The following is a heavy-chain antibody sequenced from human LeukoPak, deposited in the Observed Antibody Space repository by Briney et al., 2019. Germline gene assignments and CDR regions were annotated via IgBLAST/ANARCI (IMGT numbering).Heavy chain of an antibody. V-gene: IGHV1-18*01. CDR1: GYTFTKNG. J-gene: IGHJ6*03. Sequence: ASVKVSCKTSGYTFTKNGITWVRQAPGQGLEWMGWIIGNDGNTNYAQNFRGRVVMTTDTSTSTAYMEQRSLRYDNTAVYYCARVPRHNYFYYVDVWGKGTTVTVSS. CDR2: IIGNDGNT. CDR3: ARVPRHNYFYYVDV.